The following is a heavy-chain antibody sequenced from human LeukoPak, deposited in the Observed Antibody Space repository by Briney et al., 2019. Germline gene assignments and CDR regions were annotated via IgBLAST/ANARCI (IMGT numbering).Heavy chain of an antibody. CDR2: INHSGST. J-gene: IGHJ4*02. Sequence: SETLSLTCAVYGGSFSGYYWSWIRQPPGKGLEWIGEINHSGSTNYNPSLKSRVTISVDTSENQFSLKLSSVTAADTAVYYCARGAPDYGDYVSANPSNDYWGQGTLVTVSS. CDR1: GGSFSGYY. D-gene: IGHD4-17*01. V-gene: IGHV4-34*01. CDR3: ARGAPDYGDYVSANPSNDY.